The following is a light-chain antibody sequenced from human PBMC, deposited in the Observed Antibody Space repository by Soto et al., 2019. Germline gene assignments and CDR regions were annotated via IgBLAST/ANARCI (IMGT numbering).Light chain of an antibody. CDR1: QSISTW. Sequence: DIQMTQSPSTLSASVGDSVTITCRASQSISTWLAWYQQKPGQAPKLLIHKASTLKSGVPSIFAGSGSGTEFTLTISRLQPEDSATSYCQQYYSFSTFGQGTKLEIK. CDR3: QQYYSFST. CDR2: KAS. J-gene: IGKJ2*01. V-gene: IGKV1-5*03.